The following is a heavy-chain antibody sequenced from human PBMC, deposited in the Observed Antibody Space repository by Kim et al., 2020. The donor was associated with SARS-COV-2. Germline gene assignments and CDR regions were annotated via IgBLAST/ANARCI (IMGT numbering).Heavy chain of an antibody. Sequence: AATVKGRFTISNDDSTNTLYLRMSSLATEDTAVYYCTTDLRWELRGGFDDWGQGTLVTVSS. J-gene: IGHJ4*02. V-gene: IGHV3-15*01. CDR3: TTDLRWELRGGFDD. D-gene: IGHD1-26*01.